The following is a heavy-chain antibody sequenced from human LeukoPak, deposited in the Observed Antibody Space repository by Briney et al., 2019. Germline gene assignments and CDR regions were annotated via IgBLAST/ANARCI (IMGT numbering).Heavy chain of an antibody. CDR1: GGSISSYY. J-gene: IGHJ4*02. D-gene: IGHD3-16*02. V-gene: IGHV4-59*01. Sequence: SETLSLTCTVSGGSISSYYWSWIRQPPGKGLEWIGYIYYSGSTNYNPSLKSRVTISVDTSKNQFSLKLSSVTAADTAVYYCARESPYVWGSYLDYWGQGTLVTVSS. CDR2: IYYSGST. CDR3: ARESPYVWGSYLDY.